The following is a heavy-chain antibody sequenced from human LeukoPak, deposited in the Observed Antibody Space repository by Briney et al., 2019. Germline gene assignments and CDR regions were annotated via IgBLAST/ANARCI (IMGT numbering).Heavy chain of an antibody. CDR3: TAGLGKTDDDS. D-gene: IGHD4-11*01. V-gene: IGHV3-15*01. J-gene: IGHJ4*02. CDR1: GFNFNDAW. CDR2: VRTTAEGETT. Sequence: GGSLRLSCEGSGFNFNDAWMSWIRQAPGKGLEWVGRVRTTAEGETTDYAAPVRGRFIISRDDSKNMVFLQMNRLETEDSAIYYCTAGLGKTDDDSWGQGTLVTVSS.